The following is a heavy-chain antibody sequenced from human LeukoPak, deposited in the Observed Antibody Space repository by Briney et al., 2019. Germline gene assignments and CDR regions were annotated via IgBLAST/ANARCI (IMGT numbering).Heavy chain of an antibody. J-gene: IGHJ4*02. V-gene: IGHV4-59*01. CDR1: GGSISSYY. Sequence: PSETLSLICTVSGGSISSYYWSWSRQPPGKGLAWIGYIYYSGSTNYNPSLKSRVTISVDTSKNQFSLKLSSVTAADTAVYYCARAKYGSGSYYNDYWGQGTLVTVSS. CDR3: ARAKYGSGSYYNDY. CDR2: IYYSGST. D-gene: IGHD3-10*01.